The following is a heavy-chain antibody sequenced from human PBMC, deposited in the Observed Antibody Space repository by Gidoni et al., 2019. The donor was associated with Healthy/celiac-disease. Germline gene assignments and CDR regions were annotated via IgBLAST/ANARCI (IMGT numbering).Heavy chain of an antibody. CDR3: AKDIFSGSYIAFDI. J-gene: IGHJ3*02. V-gene: IGHV3-9*01. CDR2: ISWNSGSI. Sequence: EVQLVESGGGLVQPGRSLRLSCAASGFTFDDYAMHWVRQAPGKGLEWVSGISWNSGSIGYADSVKGRFTISRDNAKNSLYLQMNSLRAEDTALYYCAKDIFSGSYIAFDIWGQGTMVTVSS. D-gene: IGHD1-26*01. CDR1: GFTFDDYA.